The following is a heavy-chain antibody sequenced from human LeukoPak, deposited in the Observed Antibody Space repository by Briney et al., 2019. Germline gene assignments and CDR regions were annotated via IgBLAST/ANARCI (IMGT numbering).Heavy chain of an antibody. CDR2: IKPDGSEK. CDR3: LRSGGY. J-gene: IGHJ4*02. V-gene: IGHV3-7*01. Sequence: GGSLRPSCAASGFTFSTYWMNWVRQAPGKGLERVANIKPDGSEKYFVDSVKGRFTISRDNAKNSLYLQMNSLRAEDTAVYYCLRSGGYWGQGTPVTVSS. D-gene: IGHD1-26*01. CDR1: GFTFSTYW.